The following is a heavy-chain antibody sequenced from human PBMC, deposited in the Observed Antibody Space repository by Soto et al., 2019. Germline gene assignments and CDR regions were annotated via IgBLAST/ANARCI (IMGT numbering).Heavy chain of an antibody. CDR3: ASPKIAFYNWFDP. CDR2: INHSGST. V-gene: IGHV4-34*01. Sequence: SSETLSLTCAVYGGSFSGYYWTWIRQPPGTGLEWIGEINHSGSTYYNPSLKSRVTISVDTSKNQFSLKLSSVTAADTAVYYCASPKIAFYNWFDPWGQGTLVTVSS. J-gene: IGHJ5*02. CDR1: GGSFSGYY. D-gene: IGHD3-3*02.